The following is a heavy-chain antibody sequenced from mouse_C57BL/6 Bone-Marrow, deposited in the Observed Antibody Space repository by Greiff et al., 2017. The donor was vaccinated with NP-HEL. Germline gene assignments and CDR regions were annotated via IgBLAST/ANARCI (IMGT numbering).Heavy chain of an antibody. Sequence: VQLQQSGAELARPGASVKLSCKASGYTFTSYGISWVKQRTGQGLEWIGEIYPRSGNTYYNEKFKGKATLTADKSSSTAYMELRSLTSEDSAVYFCARNRRGTYWGQGTLVTVSA. CDR1: GYTFTSYG. CDR2: IYPRSGNT. J-gene: IGHJ3*01. V-gene: IGHV1-81*01. CDR3: ARNRRGTY.